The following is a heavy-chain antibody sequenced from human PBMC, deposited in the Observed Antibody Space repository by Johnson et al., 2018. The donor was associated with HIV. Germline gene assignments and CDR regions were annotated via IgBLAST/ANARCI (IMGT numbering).Heavy chain of an antibody. Sequence: VQLVESGGGVVQPGRSLRVSCAASGFNLSWVRQAPGKGLEWVANVKRHGRETYYVDSVKGRFTISRDNAKKSLSLQMNSLRAEDTAVYYCARAGVTMVRGGGHAFDIWGQGTMVTVSS. CDR1: GFN. CDR3: ARAGVTMVRGGGHAFDI. D-gene: IGHD3-10*01. J-gene: IGHJ3*02. CDR2: VKRHGRET. V-gene: IGHV3-7*03.